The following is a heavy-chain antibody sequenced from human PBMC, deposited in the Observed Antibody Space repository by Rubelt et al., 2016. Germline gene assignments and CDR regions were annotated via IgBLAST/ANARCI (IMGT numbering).Heavy chain of an antibody. Sequence: DVQLLESGGGLVQPGGSLRLSCAASGFTFSNCAMHWVRQAPGKGLEWVSDLSGSGGSTYYADSVTGRFTISRDNSKNTKYLQMNSLGGEDTAVYYCAKGTDSRPRYGVDVWGQGTTVTVFS. V-gene: IGHV3-23*01. D-gene: IGHD2-15*01. J-gene: IGHJ6*02. CDR2: LSGSGGST. CDR1: GFTFSNCA. CDR3: AKGTDSRPRYGVDV.